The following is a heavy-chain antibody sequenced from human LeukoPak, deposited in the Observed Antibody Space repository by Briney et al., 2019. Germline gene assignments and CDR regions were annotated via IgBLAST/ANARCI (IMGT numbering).Heavy chain of an antibody. Sequence: GGSLRLSCAASGFTFSSYSMNWVRQAPGKGLEWVSSISSSSSYIYYADSVKGRFTISRDNAKNSLYLQMNSLRAEGTAVYYCARDSRGDDAFDIWGQGTMVTVSS. CDR2: ISSSSSYI. J-gene: IGHJ3*02. V-gene: IGHV3-21*01. D-gene: IGHD2-15*01. CDR3: ARDSRGDDAFDI. CDR1: GFTFSSYS.